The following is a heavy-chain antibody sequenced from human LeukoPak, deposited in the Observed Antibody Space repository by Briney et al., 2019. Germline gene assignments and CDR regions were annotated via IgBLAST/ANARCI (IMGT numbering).Heavy chain of an antibody. J-gene: IGHJ6*03. D-gene: IGHD3-16*01. CDR1: GYTFTGYY. V-gene: IGHV1-2*02. CDR3: ASSAALSPYYYYYYMDV. CDR2: INPNTGVT. Sequence: GASVKVSCKTSGYTFTGYYMHWVRQAPGQGLEWMGWINPNTGVTNYAQKFQGRVTMTRDTSISTAYMELSRLRSDDTAVYYCASSAALSPYYYYYYMDVWGKGTTVTVSS.